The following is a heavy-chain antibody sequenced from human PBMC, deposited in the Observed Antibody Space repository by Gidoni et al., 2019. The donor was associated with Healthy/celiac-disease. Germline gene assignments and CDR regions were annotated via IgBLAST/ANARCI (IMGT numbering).Heavy chain of an antibody. CDR2: IWYDGSNK. J-gene: IGHJ5*02. Sequence: QVQLVESGGGVVQPGRSLRLSCAASGFTFSSYGMHWVSQAPGKGLEWVAVIWYDGSNKYYADSVKGRFTISRDNSKNTLYLQMNSLRAEDTAVYYCARDLGSGTKYWFDPWGQGTLVTVSS. CDR3: ARDLGSGTKYWFDP. V-gene: IGHV3-33*01. D-gene: IGHD3-10*01. CDR1: GFTFSSYG.